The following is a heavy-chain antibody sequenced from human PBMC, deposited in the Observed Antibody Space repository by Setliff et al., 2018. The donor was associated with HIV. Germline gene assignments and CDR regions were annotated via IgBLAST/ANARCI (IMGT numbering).Heavy chain of an antibody. CDR2: IKQDGSEK. J-gene: IGHJ4*02. CDR1: GFTFSSHW. V-gene: IGHV3-7*01. CDR3: TLTNWFLF. D-gene: IGHD1-1*01. Sequence: GGSLRLSCAASGFTFSSHWMSWIRQAPGKGLEWVASIKQDGSEKYFVDSVKGRFTISRDNAKDSMFLQMNSLRGEDTAVYYCTLTNWFLFWGQGTQVTVSS.